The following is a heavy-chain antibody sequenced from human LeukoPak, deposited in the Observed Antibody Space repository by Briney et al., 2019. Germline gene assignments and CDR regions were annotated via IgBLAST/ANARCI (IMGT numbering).Heavy chain of an antibody. CDR2: IIPILGTA. Sequence: SVKVSCKASGGTFSSYAISWVRQAPGQGLEWMGGIIPILGTANYAQKFQGRVTITTDESTSTAYMELSSLRSEDTAVYYCARDRISGYSSSWLLYFDYWGQGTLVTVSS. J-gene: IGHJ4*02. D-gene: IGHD6-13*01. CDR3: ARDRISGYSSSWLLYFDY. CDR1: GGTFSSYA. V-gene: IGHV1-69*05.